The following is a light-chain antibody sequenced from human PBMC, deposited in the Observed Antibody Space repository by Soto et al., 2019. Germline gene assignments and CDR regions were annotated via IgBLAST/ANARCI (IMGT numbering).Light chain of an antibody. J-gene: IGLJ1*01. CDR1: GSDIGAYNF. V-gene: IGLV2-8*01. Sequence: QSALAQPPSASGSPGQSVTLSCTGSGSDIGAYNFVSWYQQHPGKAPQLMIFGVTERPSGVPDRFSGSKSGNTASLTVSGLQAADEADYFCKSYAGSNTYVFGSGTKVTVL. CDR2: GVT. CDR3: KSYAGSNTYV.